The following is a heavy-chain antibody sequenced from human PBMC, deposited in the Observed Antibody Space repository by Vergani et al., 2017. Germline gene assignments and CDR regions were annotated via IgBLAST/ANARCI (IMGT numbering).Heavy chain of an antibody. CDR2: IYTSGRT. V-gene: IGHV4-61*02. D-gene: IGHD2-2*01. J-gene: IGHJ6*03. CDR3: ARVVQEDIVVVPAATRYYYYMDV. CDR1: GGSISSGSYY. Sequence: QVQLQESGPGLVKPSQTLSLTCTVSGGSISSGSYYWSWIRQPAGKGLEWIGRIYTSGRTNYNPSLKSRVTISVDTSKNQFSLKLSSVTAADTAVYYCARVVQEDIVVVPAATRYYYYMDVWGKGTTVTVSS.